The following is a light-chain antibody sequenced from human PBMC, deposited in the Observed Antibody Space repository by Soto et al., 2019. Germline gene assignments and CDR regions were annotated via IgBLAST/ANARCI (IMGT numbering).Light chain of an antibody. CDR3: QQYNSYFFT. Sequence: DIQMTQSPSTLSASVGDRVNITCRASQSINGWLAWYQQKPGKAPKLLIYRESDLQAGVPSRFSGSGSGTEVPLTISRLHTDDFSTYYCQQYNSYFFTFGPGTKVDVK. CDR1: QSINGW. V-gene: IGKV1-5*03. CDR2: RES. J-gene: IGKJ3*01.